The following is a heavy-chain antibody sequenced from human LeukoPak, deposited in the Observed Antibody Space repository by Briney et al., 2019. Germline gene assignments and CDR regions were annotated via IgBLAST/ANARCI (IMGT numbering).Heavy chain of an antibody. CDR1: GGTFSSYY. V-gene: IGHV1-69*13. Sequence: GASVKVSCKASGGTFSSYYISWVRQAPGQGLEWMGGIIPICGAANYAQKFQGRVTITADESTSTAYMELSSLRSEDTAVYYCARDAPGGSGWSPNWLDPWGQGTLVTVSS. J-gene: IGHJ5*02. CDR3: ARDAPGGSGWSPNWLDP. D-gene: IGHD6-19*01. CDR2: IIPICGAA.